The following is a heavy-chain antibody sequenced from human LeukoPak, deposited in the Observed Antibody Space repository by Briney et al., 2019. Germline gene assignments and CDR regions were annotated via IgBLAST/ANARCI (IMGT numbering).Heavy chain of an antibody. Sequence: ASVKVSCKASGYTFTSYGISWVRQAPGQGLEWMGWISAYNGNTNYAQKLQGRVTMTTDTSTSTAHMELRSLRSGDTAVYYCARANIYTGGAFDIWGQGTMVTVSS. CDR1: GYTFTSYG. D-gene: IGHD2-15*01. CDR2: ISAYNGNT. CDR3: ARANIYTGGAFDI. J-gene: IGHJ3*02. V-gene: IGHV1-18*01.